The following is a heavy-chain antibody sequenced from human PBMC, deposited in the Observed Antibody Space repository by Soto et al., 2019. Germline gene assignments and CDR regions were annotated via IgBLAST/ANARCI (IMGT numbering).Heavy chain of an antibody. Sequence: SETLSLTCGVSDGSFYGYYWSWIRKPPGQGLEWIGEINHSGSTNYNPSPKSRATLSVDTSKNQFSLKLSSVTAADTAVYYCAIGNTAMVLRFDPWGQGTPVTVSS. CDR2: INHSGST. V-gene: IGHV4-34*01. CDR3: AIGNTAMVLRFDP. CDR1: DGSFYGYY. D-gene: IGHD5-18*01. J-gene: IGHJ5*02.